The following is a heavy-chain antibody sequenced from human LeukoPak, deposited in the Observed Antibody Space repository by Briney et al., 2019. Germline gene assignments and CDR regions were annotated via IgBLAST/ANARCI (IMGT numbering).Heavy chain of an antibody. D-gene: IGHD6-13*01. V-gene: IGHV3-30*04. CDR1: GFTFSSYA. CDR3: ASGGGSSSWLRLDY. Sequence: GRSLRLSCAASGFTFSSYAMRWVRQAPGKGLEWVTVISYDGSNKYYAASVKGRFTISRDNSKNTLYLQMNSLRAEDTAVYYCASGGGSSSWLRLDYWGQGTLVTVSS. CDR2: ISYDGSNK. J-gene: IGHJ4*02.